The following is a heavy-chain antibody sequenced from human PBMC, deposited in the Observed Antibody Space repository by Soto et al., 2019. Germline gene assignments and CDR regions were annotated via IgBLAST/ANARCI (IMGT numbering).Heavy chain of an antibody. J-gene: IGHJ4*02. CDR1: GGSFSGYY. Sequence: QVQLQQWGAGLLKPSETLSLTCAVYGGSFSGYYWSWIRQPPGKGLEWLGEINHSGSTNYNPSLKSRGTISVDTSTNPSSLKLSSVTAADTAVYYCARAGARDYWGQGTLVTVSS. CDR2: INHSGST. D-gene: IGHD1-26*01. V-gene: IGHV4-34*01. CDR3: ARAGARDY.